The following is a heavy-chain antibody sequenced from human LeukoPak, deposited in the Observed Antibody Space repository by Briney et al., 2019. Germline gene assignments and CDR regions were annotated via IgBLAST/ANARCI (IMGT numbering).Heavy chain of an antibody. Sequence: GGSLRLSCAASGFTFNNYGILWVRQAPGKGLEWVSVIYSGGSTYYADSVKGRFTISRDNSKNTLYLQMNSLRAEDTAVYYCARDRGYSGYVHWGQGTLVTVSS. CDR2: IYSGGST. CDR1: GFTFNNYG. J-gene: IGHJ4*02. V-gene: IGHV3-66*01. CDR3: ARDRGYSGYVH. D-gene: IGHD5-12*01.